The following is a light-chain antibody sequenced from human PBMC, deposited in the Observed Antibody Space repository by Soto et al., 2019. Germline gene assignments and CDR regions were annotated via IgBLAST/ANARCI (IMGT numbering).Light chain of an antibody. J-gene: IGKJ5*01. V-gene: IGKV1-27*01. Sequence: DIQMTQSPSSLSASVGDRVTITCRASQDISVYLAWYQQKPGKVPKLLIYSASTLQSGDPSRFSGSGSGTDFTINIISLQPEDVATYFCQTFNTAPLTFGQVTRLEIK. CDR1: QDISVY. CDR3: QTFNTAPLT. CDR2: SAS.